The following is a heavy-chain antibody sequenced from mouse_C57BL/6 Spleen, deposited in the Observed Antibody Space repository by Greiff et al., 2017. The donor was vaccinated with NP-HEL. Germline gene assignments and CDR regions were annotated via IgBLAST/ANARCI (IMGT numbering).Heavy chain of an antibody. CDR2: IYPGDGDT. Sequence: QVQLKESGPELVKPGASVKISCKASGYAFSSSWMHWVKQRPGKGLEWIGRIYPGDGDTNYNGKFKGKATLTADKSSSTAYMQLSSLTSEDSAVYFCARSRGTDYWGQGTTLTVSS. J-gene: IGHJ2*01. V-gene: IGHV1-82*01. CDR3: ARSRGTDY. CDR1: GYAFSSSW. D-gene: IGHD2-14*01.